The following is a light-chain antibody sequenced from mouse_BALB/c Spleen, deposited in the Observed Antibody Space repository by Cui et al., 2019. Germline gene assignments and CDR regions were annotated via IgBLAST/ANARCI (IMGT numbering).Light chain of an antibody. CDR3: QQWSSYPRT. CDR2: DTS. CDR1: SRVSY. Sequence: QIVLTQSPAIMSASPGEKVTMTCSASSRVSYMYWYQQKPGSSPRLLIYDTSNLASGVPVPFSGSGSGTSYSLTISRMEAEDAATYYCQQWSSYPRTFGGGTKLEIK. J-gene: IGKJ1*01. V-gene: IGKV4-55*01.